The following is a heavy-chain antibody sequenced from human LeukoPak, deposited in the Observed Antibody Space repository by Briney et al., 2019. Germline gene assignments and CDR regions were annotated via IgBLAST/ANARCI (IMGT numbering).Heavy chain of an antibody. J-gene: IGHJ4*02. CDR3: ARHGYTASDYFLDF. Sequence: PSETLSLTCTVSSGSINIYYWGWVRQPAGRGLEWIGRIYTTGKTDYNPSLKSRLTMSVDTSKRQFSLNLRSVTAADTAIYYCARHGYTASDYFLDFWSQGTLVTVSS. D-gene: IGHD3-16*01. CDR2: IYTTGKT. V-gene: IGHV4-4*07. CDR1: SGSINIYY.